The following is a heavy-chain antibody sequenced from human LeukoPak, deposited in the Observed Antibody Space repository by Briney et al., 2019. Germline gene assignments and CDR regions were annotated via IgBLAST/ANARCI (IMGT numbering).Heavy chain of an antibody. J-gene: IGHJ4*02. CDR3: ARPSSGWYYFDY. Sequence: SETLSLTCTVSGGSISSSSYYWGWIRQPPGKGLELIGSIYYSGSTYYNPSLKSRVTISVDTSKNQFSLKLSSVTAADTAVYYCARPSSGWYYFDYWGQGTLVTVSS. CDR1: GGSISSSSYY. CDR2: IYYSGST. V-gene: IGHV4-39*01. D-gene: IGHD6-19*01.